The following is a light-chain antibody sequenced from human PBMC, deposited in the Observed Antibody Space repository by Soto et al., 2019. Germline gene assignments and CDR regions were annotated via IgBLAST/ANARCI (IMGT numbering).Light chain of an antibody. CDR1: QSVSSY. CDR3: QQRINWPPT. CDR2: DAS. V-gene: IGKV3-11*01. Sequence: EIVLTQSPATLSLSPGERATLSCRASQSVSSYLAWYQQKPGQAPRLLIYDASNRATGIPARFSGSGSGTDFTRTISSREPEDFAVYYCQQRINWPPTFGQGTKLEIK. J-gene: IGKJ2*01.